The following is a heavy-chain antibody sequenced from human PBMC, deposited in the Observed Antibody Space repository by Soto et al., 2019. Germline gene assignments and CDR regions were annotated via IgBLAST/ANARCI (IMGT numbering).Heavy chain of an antibody. J-gene: IGHJ6*02. V-gene: IGHV4-59*01. CDR2: LYYSGNT. D-gene: IGHD3-10*01. CDR3: ARGGSEGGLDV. Sequence: SETLSLTCTVSGASISTYYWTWIRQAPGKGLEWIGYLYYSGNTNYNPSLKSRVTMSVDTSKNHFYLTLTSATAAVAAVYFCARGGSEGGLDVWGQGTTVTVSS. CDR1: GASISTYY.